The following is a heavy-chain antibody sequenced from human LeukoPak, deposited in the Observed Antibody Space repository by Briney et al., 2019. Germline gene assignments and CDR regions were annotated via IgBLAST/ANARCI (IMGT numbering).Heavy chain of an antibody. CDR1: GFTVSSNS. CDR3: ARGPSGYHNT. CDR2: IYSDNT. V-gene: IGHV3-53*01. J-gene: IGHJ4*02. D-gene: IGHD5-12*01. Sequence: GGSLRLSCTVSGFTVSSNSMSWVRQAPGKGLEWVSFIYSDNTHYSDSVKGRFAISRDNSKNTLYLQMNSLRAEDTAVYYCARGPSGYHNTGGQGTLVTVSS.